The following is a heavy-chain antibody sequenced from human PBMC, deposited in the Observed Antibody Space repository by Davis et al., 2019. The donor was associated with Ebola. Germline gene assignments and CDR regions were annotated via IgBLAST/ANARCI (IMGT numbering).Heavy chain of an antibody. CDR1: GDSIGSGFYY. Sequence: MPSETLSLTCTVSGDSIGSGFYYWGWIRQPPGKGLEWIASIYNTYRSYYNPSLESRVTISVDTSKNQFSLKLSSVTAADTAVYYCARLSGSRHYYGTSGSNSFDSWGQGTLVTVSS. V-gene: IGHV4-39*07. CDR3: ARLSGSRHYYGTSGSNSFDS. J-gene: IGHJ4*02. D-gene: IGHD3-22*01. CDR2: IYNTYRS.